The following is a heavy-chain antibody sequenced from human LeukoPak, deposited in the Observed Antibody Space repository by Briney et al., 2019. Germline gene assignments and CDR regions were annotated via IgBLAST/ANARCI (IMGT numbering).Heavy chain of an antibody. CDR2: SSAYNGNT. CDR1: GYIFTSYG. D-gene: IGHD2-15*01. CDR3: ARDSRRYCSGGSCYLVY. J-gene: IGHJ4*02. V-gene: IGHV1-18*01. Sequence: ASVNVSCKASGYIFTSYGISWVRQAPGQGLEWMGWSSAYNGNTNYAQKLQGRVTMTTVTSTSTAYMELRSLRSDDTAVYYCARDSRRYCSGGSCYLVYWGQGTLVTVSS.